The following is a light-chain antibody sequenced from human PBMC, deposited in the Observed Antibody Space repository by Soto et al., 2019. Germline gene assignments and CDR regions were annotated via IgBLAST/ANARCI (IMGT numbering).Light chain of an antibody. CDR2: GAS. V-gene: IGKV3-20*01. CDR1: QSVSSSY. Sequence: EIVLTQSPGTLSLSPGERATLSCRASQSVSSSYLAWYQQKPGQAPRLLIYGASSRATGIPDRFSGSGSGKVFTITISRLDPEDSAVYYCQQYGSSPVTFGQGTRLEMK. J-gene: IGKJ5*01. CDR3: QQYGSSPVT.